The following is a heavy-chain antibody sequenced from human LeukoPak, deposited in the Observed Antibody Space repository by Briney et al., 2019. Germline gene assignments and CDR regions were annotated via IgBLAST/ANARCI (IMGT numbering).Heavy chain of an antibody. CDR2: MNPNSGNT. J-gene: IGHJ4*02. Sequence: ASVKVSCKASGYTFTSYGISWVRQATGQGLEWMGWMNPNSGNTGYAQKFQGRVTMTKNTSISTAYMELSGLRSEDTAVYYCARGLYDSSGYYFDYWGQGTLVTVSS. CDR1: GYTFTSYG. D-gene: IGHD3-22*01. V-gene: IGHV1-8*01. CDR3: ARGLYDSSGYYFDY.